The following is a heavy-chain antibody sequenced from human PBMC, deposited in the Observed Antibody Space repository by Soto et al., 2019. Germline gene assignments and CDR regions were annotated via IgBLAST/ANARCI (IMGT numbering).Heavy chain of an antibody. D-gene: IGHD2-8*01. CDR3: ASGTNGSFFVY. CDR1: GFTFSDYY. Sequence: QVQLVESGGGLVKPGGSLRLSCAASGFTFSDYYMSWIRQAPGKGLEWVSYIISRSSTIFYADSVKGRFTISRDNVKNSLYLQMNSLRAEDTAVYYCASGTNGSFFVYWGQGILVTVSS. J-gene: IGHJ4*02. V-gene: IGHV3-11*01. CDR2: IISRSSTI.